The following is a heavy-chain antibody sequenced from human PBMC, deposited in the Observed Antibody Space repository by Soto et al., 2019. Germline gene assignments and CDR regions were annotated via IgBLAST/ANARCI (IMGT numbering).Heavy chain of an antibody. CDR2: FYYTVST. CDR1: CGSIMCAY. D-gene: IGHD6-13*01. J-gene: IGHJ4*02. CDR3: SRSVAAPGAHFDY. V-gene: IGHV4-59*01. Sequence: SDSLALTCIFSCGSIMCAYWSWIRQSPGKGRECLGDFYYTVSTDYIPCLSIGVSISLDTSNNDFSLILISLTAADTAVYFYSRSVAAPGAHFDYWGQGTQVTVSS.